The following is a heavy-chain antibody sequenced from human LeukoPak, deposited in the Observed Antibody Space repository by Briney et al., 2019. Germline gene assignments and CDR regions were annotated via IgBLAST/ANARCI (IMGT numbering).Heavy chain of an antibody. V-gene: IGHV4-59*01. CDR1: GGSISNYY. CDR2: MLYSGSI. CDR3: ARGPIFGIIKNWFDP. Sequence: PSETLSLTCTVSGGSISNYYWSWIRQPPGKGLEWSGYMLYSGSINYNPSLKSRVTISVDMSKNQFSLNLSSVTAADTAIYYCARGPIFGIIKNWFDPWGQGTLVTVSS. D-gene: IGHD3-3*01. J-gene: IGHJ5*02.